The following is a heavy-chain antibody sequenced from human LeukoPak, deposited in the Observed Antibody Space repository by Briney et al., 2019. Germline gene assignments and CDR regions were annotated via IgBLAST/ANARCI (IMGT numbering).Heavy chain of an antibody. J-gene: IGHJ3*02. V-gene: IGHV4-59*12. D-gene: IGHD3-10*01. CDR2: IYYSGST. CDR1: GGSISRYY. CDR3: ARDMEDDAFDI. Sequence: SETLSLTCTVSGGSISRYYWSWIRQPPGKGLEWIGYIYYSGSTNCNPSLKSRVTISVDTSKNQFSLKLSSVTAADTAVYYCARDMEDDAFDIWGQGTMVTVSS.